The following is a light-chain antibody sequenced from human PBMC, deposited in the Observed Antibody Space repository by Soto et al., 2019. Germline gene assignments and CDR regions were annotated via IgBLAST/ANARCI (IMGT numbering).Light chain of an antibody. CDR3: RQYNNWPRT. V-gene: IGKV3-15*01. CDR2: DAS. J-gene: IGKJ1*01. Sequence: TPSPATPAVSPGEKAPLSFVASQSVSNKLAWVQQRPGQAPRLLIYDASIRATGVPARFGGSGSGTNFVLSISGLQSEDFAVYYCRQYNNWPRTFGQGTKVDIK. CDR1: QSVSNK.